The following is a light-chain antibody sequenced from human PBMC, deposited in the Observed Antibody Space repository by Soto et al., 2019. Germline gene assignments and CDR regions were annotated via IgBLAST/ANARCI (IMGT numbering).Light chain of an antibody. V-gene: IGKV3-15*01. Sequence: EIVLTQSPAALSVSPGERAILSCRASQGVSTNLAWYHQKPGQAPRLLIYGTSTRATDIPARFTGSGSETEFTLTISSLQSEDFAVYYCQQYHKWPITFGQGTRLEIK. CDR1: QGVSTN. J-gene: IGKJ5*01. CDR3: QQYHKWPIT. CDR2: GTS.